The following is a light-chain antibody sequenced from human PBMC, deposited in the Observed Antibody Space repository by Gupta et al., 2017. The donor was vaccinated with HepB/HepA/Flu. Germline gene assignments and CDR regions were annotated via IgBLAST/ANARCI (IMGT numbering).Light chain of an antibody. CDR3: LQANSFPFT. CDR1: QRVDRW. Sequence: DIQMTQSPSSVSASVGDRVTITCRASQRVDRWLAWYQQKPGQAPKFLIYAASTLQSGVPSRFSGSGSGTDFTLTISRLQPEDFATYFCLQANSFPFTFGHRTKLEIQ. V-gene: IGKV1D-12*01. CDR2: AAS. J-gene: IGKJ3*01.